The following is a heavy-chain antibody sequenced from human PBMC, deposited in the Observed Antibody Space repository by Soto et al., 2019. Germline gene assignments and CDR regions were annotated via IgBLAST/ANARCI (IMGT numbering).Heavy chain of an antibody. Sequence: QVQLVQSGAEGKKPGASVKVSCKASGYTFTSYGISWVRQAPGQGLEWMGWISAYNGNTNYAQKLQGRAAMTTDTATSTADMELRSLRSDDTAVYFCARDYGFGELFDPWGQGTLVTVSS. CDR1: GYTFTSYG. CDR2: ISAYNGNT. V-gene: IGHV1-18*01. CDR3: ARDYGFGELFDP. J-gene: IGHJ5*02. D-gene: IGHD3-10*01.